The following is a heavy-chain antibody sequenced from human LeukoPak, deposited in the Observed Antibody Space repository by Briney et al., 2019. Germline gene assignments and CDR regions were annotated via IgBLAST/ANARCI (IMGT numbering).Heavy chain of an antibody. CDR2: ISGSGGST. V-gene: IGHV3-23*01. Sequence: PGGSLRLSCAASGFTFSSYAMSWVRQAPGKGLEWVSAISGSGGSTYYADSVKGRFTISRDNSKNTLYLQMNSLRAEDTAVYYCAKGKVGDGYKKSYFDYWGQGTLVTVSS. D-gene: IGHD5-24*01. J-gene: IGHJ4*02. CDR1: GFTFSSYA. CDR3: AKGKVGDGYKKSYFDY.